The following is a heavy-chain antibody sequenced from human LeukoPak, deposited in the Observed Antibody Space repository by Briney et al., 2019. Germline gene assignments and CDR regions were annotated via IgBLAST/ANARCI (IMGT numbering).Heavy chain of an antibody. Sequence: ASVKVSCKASGYTFNTYAITWVRQAPGQGLEWMGWIRTYNGDTHYAEKLQGRVTMTTDTSTSTAYMELRSLRSDDTAVYYCARALFGNAGFSFTEFDFWGQGTLVTVSS. D-gene: IGHD2-8*02. V-gene: IGHV1-18*01. CDR2: IRTYNGDT. J-gene: IGHJ4*02. CDR1: GYTFNTYA. CDR3: ARALFGNAGFSFTEFDF.